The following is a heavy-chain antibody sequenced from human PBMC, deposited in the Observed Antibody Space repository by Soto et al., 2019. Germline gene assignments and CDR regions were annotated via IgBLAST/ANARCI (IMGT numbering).Heavy chain of an antibody. CDR2: INSDGSST. J-gene: IGHJ3*02. D-gene: IGHD2-15*01. V-gene: IGHV3-74*01. CDR1: GFTFSSYW. Sequence: GGSLRLSCAASGFTFSSYWMHWVRQAPGKGLVWVSRINSDGSSTSYADSVKGRFTISRDNAKNTLYLQMNSLRAEDTAVYYCANGYCSGGSCYSNAFDIWGQGTMVTVSS. CDR3: ANGYCSGGSCYSNAFDI.